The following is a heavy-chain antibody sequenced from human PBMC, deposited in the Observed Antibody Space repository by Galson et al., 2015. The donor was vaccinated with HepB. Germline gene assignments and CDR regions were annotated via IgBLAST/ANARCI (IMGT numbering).Heavy chain of an antibody. J-gene: IGHJ4*02. V-gene: IGHV3-7*03. CDR3: ARTLQPWFAGDY. CDR2: IKQDGSEK. Sequence: SLRLSCAASGFTFGTYWMSWVRQAPGKGLEWVANIKQDGSEKYYVDSVKGRFTISRDNAKNLLYLQMNSLRAEDTAVYYCARTLQPWFAGDYWGQGTLVTVSS. CDR1: GFTFGTYW. D-gene: IGHD5-18*01.